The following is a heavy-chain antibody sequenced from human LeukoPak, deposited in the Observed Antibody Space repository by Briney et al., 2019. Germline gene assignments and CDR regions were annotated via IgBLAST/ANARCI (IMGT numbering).Heavy chain of an antibody. D-gene: IGHD6-13*01. V-gene: IGHV4-34*01. Sequence: SETLSLTCAVYGGSFSGYYWSWIRQPTGKGLEWIGEINHSGSTNYNPPLKSRVTIAVDTSKNQFSLKVSSVTAADTAVYRCARGPRRPAAAPEYWGQGTLVTVSS. CDR2: INHSGST. CDR1: GGSFSGYY. J-gene: IGHJ4*02. CDR3: ARGPRRPAAAPEY.